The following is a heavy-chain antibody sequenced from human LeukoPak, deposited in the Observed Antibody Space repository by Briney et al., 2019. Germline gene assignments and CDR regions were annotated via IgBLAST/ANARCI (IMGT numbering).Heavy chain of an antibody. D-gene: IGHD1-26*01. CDR3: ARTRYDGTYFDF. CDR2: INPDGTGT. V-gene: IGHV3-74*01. CDR1: GFTVSSNY. Sequence: GGSLRLSCAASGFTVSSNYMSWVRQAPGKGLVWVSRINPDGTGTTYADSVEGRFTISRDNAKNTLFLQMNSLRAEDTAVYFCARTRYDGTYFDFWGQGTLVTVSS. J-gene: IGHJ4*02.